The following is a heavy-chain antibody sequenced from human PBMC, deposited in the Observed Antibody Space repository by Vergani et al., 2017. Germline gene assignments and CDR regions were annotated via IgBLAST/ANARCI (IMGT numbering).Heavy chain of an antibody. V-gene: IGHV3-23*04. Sequence: VQVVESGGGLVKPGGSLRLSCAASGFTFSDYYMSWIRQAPGKGLEWVSAISGSGGSTYYADSVKGRFTISRDNSKNTLYLQMNSLRAEDTAVYYCASAARRPWEPITGDYWGQGTLVTVSS. CDR3: ASAARRPWEPITGDY. CDR2: ISGSGGST. D-gene: IGHD1-26*01. CDR1: GFTFSDYY. J-gene: IGHJ4*02.